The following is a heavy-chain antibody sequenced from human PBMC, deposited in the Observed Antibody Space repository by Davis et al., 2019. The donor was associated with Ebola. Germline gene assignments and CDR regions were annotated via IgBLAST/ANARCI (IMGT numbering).Heavy chain of an antibody. CDR2: INGVGGRT. V-gene: IGHV3-23*01. J-gene: IGHJ4*02. Sequence: GESLKISCAASGFTFSGYAMSWVRQAPGKGLEWVSSINGVGGRTFYADSVKGRFTISRDDSKNTAYLQMNSLKTEDTAVYYCTTTTVTIDYWGQGTLVTVSS. CDR1: GFTFSGYA. D-gene: IGHD4-17*01. CDR3: TTTTVTIDY.